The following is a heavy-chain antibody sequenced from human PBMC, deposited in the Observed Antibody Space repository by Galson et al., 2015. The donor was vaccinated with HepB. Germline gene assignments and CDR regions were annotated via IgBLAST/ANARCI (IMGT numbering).Heavy chain of an antibody. CDR3: ATVRGYSYGNDY. J-gene: IGHJ4*02. CDR2: ISISSSTI. V-gene: IGHV3-48*02. Sequence: SLRLSCAASGFTFSSSIMNWVRQAPGKGLEWVSYISISSSTIYYADSVKGRFTISRDNAKNSLYLQMNSLRDDDTAVYYCATVRGYSYGNDYWGQGTLVTVSS. CDR1: GFTFSSSI. D-gene: IGHD5-18*01.